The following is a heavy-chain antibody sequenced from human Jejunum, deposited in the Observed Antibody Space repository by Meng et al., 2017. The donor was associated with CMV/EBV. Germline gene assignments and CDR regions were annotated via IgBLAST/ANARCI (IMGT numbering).Heavy chain of an antibody. CDR2: IYTGDSDT. V-gene: IGHV5-51*01. J-gene: IGHJ5*02. D-gene: IGHD3-3*01. Sequence: NYWIAWVRQVAGKGPEWMGIIYTGDSDTRYSPSFQGQVTISLDKYTNTAYLQWSSLEASDTAMYYCARGAGRITTFGVVMSWLDPWGQGTLVTVSS. CDR1: NYW. CDR3: ARGAGRITTFGVVMSWLDP.